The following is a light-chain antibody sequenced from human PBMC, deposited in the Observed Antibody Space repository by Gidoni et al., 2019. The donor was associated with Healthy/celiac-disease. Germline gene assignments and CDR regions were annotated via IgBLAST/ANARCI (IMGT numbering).Light chain of an antibody. CDR3: QQSYSTSWT. Sequence: DIQMTQPPSSLSASVGDRVTITCRASQRISSYLNWYQQKPGKAPKLLIYAASSLQSGVPSRFSGSGSGTDFTLTISSLQPEDFATYYCQQSYSTSWTFGQGTKVEIK. CDR2: AAS. V-gene: IGKV1-39*01. J-gene: IGKJ1*01. CDR1: QRISSY.